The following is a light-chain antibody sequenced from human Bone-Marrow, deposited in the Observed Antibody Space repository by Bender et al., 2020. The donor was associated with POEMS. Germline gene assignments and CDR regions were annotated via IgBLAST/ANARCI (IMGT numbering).Light chain of an antibody. CDR2: EVN. CDR3: SAYAGRNTYV. V-gene: IGLV2-23*02. J-gene: IGLJ1*01. CDR1: SSDVGAYNL. Sequence: QAALTQPASVSGSPGQSVTIPCAGTSSDVGAYNLVSWYQHHPGRAPKLMIYEVNKRPSGSSVRFSGSKSGNTASLTISGLQAEDEADYYCSAYAGRNTYVFGPGTRVTV.